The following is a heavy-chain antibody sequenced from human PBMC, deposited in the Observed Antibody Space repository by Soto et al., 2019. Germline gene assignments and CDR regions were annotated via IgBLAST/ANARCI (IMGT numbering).Heavy chain of an antibody. V-gene: IGHV3-15*07. CDR3: TTDSYSSTIIVRFDY. J-gene: IGHJ4*02. D-gene: IGHD1-26*01. CDR1: RITISSAW. Sequence: GGSLRLSCAASRITISSAWINWVRQAPGKRLEWVGRIKSKTDGGTTDYAAPVKGRFAVSRDDSRNMVCLQMNSLKTEDTGIYDCTTDSYSSTIIVRFDYCGQGTVVTVSS. CDR2: IKSKTDGGTT.